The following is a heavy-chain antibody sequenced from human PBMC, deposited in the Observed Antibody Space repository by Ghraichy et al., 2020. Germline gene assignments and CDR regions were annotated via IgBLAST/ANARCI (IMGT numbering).Heavy chain of an antibody. CDR1: GFTFNVYA. CDR3: SPNLEIDWSTL. J-gene: IGHJ4*02. V-gene: IGHV3-73*01. D-gene: IGHD3-9*01. Sequence: GESLNISCAASGFTFNVYALHWVRQSSGKGLEWVGHIRTKPFNFATTYGASVRGRFTISRDDSTNTAYLQMNSLKIEDTAVYYCSPNLEIDWSTLGGQGTLVTVSS. CDR2: IRTKPFNFAT.